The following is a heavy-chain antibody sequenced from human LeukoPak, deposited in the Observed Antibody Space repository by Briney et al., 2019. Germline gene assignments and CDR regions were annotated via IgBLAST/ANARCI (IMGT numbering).Heavy chain of an antibody. D-gene: IGHD6-6*01. V-gene: IGHV4-59*08. J-gene: IGHJ4*02. CDR1: GGSFSGYY. CDR3: ARFQDEYTPSG. CDR2: IYYSGST. Sequence: PSETLSLTCAVYGGSFSGYYWSWIRQPPGKGLEWIGYIYYSGSTNYNPSLKSRVTISVDTSKNQFSLKLSSVTAADTAVYYCARFQDEYTPSGWGQGTLVTVSS.